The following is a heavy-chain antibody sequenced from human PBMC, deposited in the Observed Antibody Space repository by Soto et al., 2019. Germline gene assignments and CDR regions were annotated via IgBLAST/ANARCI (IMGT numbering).Heavy chain of an antibody. J-gene: IGHJ4*02. D-gene: IGHD3-9*01. CDR1: GFTFDDYG. Sequence: EVQMVESGGGVLRPGGYLRFSCAASGFTFDDYGMSWVRQPPGKVLEWVAGITWNGGTTGYAGSVKGRFTISRDNAKNYLYLQMSSLGAEDSALYYCARQTGTFDYWGQGTMVPVSS. CDR2: ITWNGGTT. V-gene: IGHV3-20*04. CDR3: ARQTGTFDY.